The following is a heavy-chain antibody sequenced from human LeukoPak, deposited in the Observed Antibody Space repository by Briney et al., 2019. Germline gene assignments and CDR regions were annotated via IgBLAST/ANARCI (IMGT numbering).Heavy chain of an antibody. V-gene: IGHV5-51*01. Sequence: GESLKISCQGSGYTFANYWIAWVRQMPGKGLEWMGVIYPGDSDTKYSPSFQGQVTISADKSISTAYLQWSSLEASDAAIYYCARRIAAAGADGLDVWGQGTTVTVSS. D-gene: IGHD6-13*01. CDR2: IYPGDSDT. CDR3: ARRIAAAGADGLDV. CDR1: GYTFANYW. J-gene: IGHJ6*02.